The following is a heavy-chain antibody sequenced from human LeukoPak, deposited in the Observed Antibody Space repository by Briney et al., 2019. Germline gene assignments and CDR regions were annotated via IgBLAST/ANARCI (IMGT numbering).Heavy chain of an antibody. CDR3: ARDRPDYGDSRDAFDI. D-gene: IGHD4-17*01. CDR1: GFTFSSYS. J-gene: IGHJ3*02. CDR2: ISSSSSYI. Sequence: PGGSLRLSCAASGFTFSSYSMNWVRQAPGKGLEWVSSISSSSSYIYYADSVKGRFTISRDNAKNSLYLQMNSLRAEDTAVYYCARDRPDYGDSRDAFDIWGQGTMVTVSS. V-gene: IGHV3-21*01.